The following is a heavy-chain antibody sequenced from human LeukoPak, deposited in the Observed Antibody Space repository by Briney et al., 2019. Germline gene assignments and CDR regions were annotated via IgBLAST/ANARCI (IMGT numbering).Heavy chain of an antibody. V-gene: IGHV4-61*01. J-gene: IGHJ4*02. CDR3: ARATRLAYGGNSYYFDY. D-gene: IGHD4-23*01. CDR2: LYYSGST. Sequence: SETLSLTCTVSGGSISSSSYYWSWIRQPPGKGLEWIGYLYYSGSTNYNPSLKSRVTISVDTSKNQFSLKLSSVTAADTAVYYCARATRLAYGGNSYYFDYWGQGTLVTVSS. CDR1: GGSISSSSYY.